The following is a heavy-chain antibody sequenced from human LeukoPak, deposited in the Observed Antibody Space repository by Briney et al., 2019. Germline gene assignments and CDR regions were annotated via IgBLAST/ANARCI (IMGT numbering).Heavy chain of an antibody. J-gene: IGHJ4*02. D-gene: IGHD6-13*01. CDR3: AKEFSSSCLDS. Sequence: ASVKVSCKASGFPFTSHYMHWERQAPGQGLEWMGIINPRGDSTTYAQRFLGRVTMTKDTSTSTFYLELSSLRSDDTAVYYCAKEFSSSCLDSWGQGTLVTVSS. CDR1: GFPFTSHY. CDR2: INPRGDST. V-gene: IGHV1-46*01.